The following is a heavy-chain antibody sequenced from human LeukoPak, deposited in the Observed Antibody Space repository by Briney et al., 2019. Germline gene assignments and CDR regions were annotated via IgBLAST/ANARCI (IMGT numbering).Heavy chain of an antibody. Sequence: GGSLRLSCSASGFSFSDYNMNWVRQAPGKGLEWVSYISTSSFAIYYSDSVKGRFTISRDNAKNSLHLQMNSLGAEDTAVYYCARDRSGFYSVDYWGQGTLVTVSS. CDR3: ARDRSGFYSVDY. D-gene: IGHD5-12*01. J-gene: IGHJ4*02. V-gene: IGHV3-48*04. CDR1: GFSFSDYN. CDR2: ISTSSFAI.